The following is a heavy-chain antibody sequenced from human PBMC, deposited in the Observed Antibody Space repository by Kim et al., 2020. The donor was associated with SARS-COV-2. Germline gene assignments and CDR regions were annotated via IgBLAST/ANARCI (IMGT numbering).Heavy chain of an antibody. J-gene: IGHJ6*02. D-gene: IGHD3-3*01. CDR3: ARGFQTATYYDFWSGYYSGYYYGMDV. CDR1: GGTFSSYA. CDR2: IIPIFGTA. Sequence: SVKVSCKASGGTFSSYAISWVRQAPGQGLEWMGGIIPIFGTANYAQKFQGRVTITADESTSTAYMELSSLRSEDTAVYYCARGFQTATYYDFWSGYYSGYYYGMDVWGQGTTVIVSS. V-gene: IGHV1-69*13.